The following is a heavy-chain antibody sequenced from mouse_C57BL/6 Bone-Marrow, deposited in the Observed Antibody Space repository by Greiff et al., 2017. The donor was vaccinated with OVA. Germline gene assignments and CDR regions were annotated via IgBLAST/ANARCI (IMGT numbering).Heavy chain of an antibody. V-gene: IGHV1-7*01. CDR1: GYTFTSYW. Sequence: VMLVESGAELAKPGASVKLSCKASGYTFTSYWMHWVKQRPGQGLEWIGYINPSSGYTKYNQKFKDKATLTADKPSSTAYMQLSSLKSEDSAVYYCARGGLYGGYWGQGTSVTVSS. CDR2: INPSSGYT. CDR3: ARGGLYGGY. D-gene: IGHD1-1*02. J-gene: IGHJ4*01.